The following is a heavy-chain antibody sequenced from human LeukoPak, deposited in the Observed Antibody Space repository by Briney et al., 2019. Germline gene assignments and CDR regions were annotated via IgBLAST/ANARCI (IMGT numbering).Heavy chain of an antibody. CDR3: AKTQWKVGATDYFDY. CDR2: IYTDGST. CDR1: GFTVSSNY. D-gene: IGHD1-26*01. J-gene: IGHJ4*02. V-gene: IGHV3-53*01. Sequence: GGSLRLSCAASGFTVSSNYMSWVRQAPGKGLEWVSVIYTDGSTYYADSVKGRFTISRDNSKNTVFLQMDSLRAEDTAVYYCAKTQWKVGATDYFDYWGQGILVTVSS.